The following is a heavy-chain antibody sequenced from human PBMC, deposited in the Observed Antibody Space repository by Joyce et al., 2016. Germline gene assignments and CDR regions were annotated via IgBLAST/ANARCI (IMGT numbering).Heavy chain of an antibody. J-gene: IGHJ3*02. CDR1: GLTFNNAG. CDR3: TTPYTGSRWAFAI. V-gene: IGHV3-15*01. Sequence: EVQLVESGGGLVKPGGSLRLSCAASGLTFNNAGMSWVRQAPGKGLEGVGRIKTITECGTTDYAAPVKGRFTISRDDSENTLYLQMSSLRTEDTAVYYWTTPYTGSRWAFAIWGQGTMVTVSS. D-gene: IGHD1-26*01. CDR2: IKTITECGTT.